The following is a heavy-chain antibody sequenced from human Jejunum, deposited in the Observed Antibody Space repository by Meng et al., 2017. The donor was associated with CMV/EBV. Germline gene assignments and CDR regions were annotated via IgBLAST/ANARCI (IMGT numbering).Heavy chain of an antibody. J-gene: IGHJ3*02. V-gene: IGHV3-9*01. CDR2: ISWNGRTI. D-gene: IGHD2-2*02. CDR3: AKPFQLLYDASHI. CDR1: GSTFDDYA. Sequence: SGSTFDDYAMHWVPQAPGKCLAWVSSISWNGRTIAYADSVKGRFTISRDNAKNSLFLQMNSLRPEDTALYYCAKPFQLLYDASHIWGQGTVVTVSS.